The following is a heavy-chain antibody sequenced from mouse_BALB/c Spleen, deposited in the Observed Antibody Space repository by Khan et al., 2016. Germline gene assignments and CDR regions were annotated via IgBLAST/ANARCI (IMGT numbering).Heavy chain of an antibody. CDR1: GFTFTDYY. J-gene: IGHJ3*01. Sequence: EVELVESGGGLVQPGGSLRLSCATSGFTFTDYYMSWVRQPPGKALEWLGFIRNKANGYTTEYSASVKGRFTISSDNSQSILYLQMNTLRAEDSATYYCATGTWFAYWGQGTLVTVSA. CDR3: ATGTWFAY. V-gene: IGHV7-3*02. D-gene: IGHD4-1*01. CDR2: IRNKANGYTT.